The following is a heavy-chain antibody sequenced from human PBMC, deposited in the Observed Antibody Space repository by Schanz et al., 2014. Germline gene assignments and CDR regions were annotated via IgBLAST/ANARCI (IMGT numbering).Heavy chain of an antibody. J-gene: IGHJ4*02. CDR2: TFSGDGST. V-gene: IGHV3-NL1*01. D-gene: IGHD3-9*01. CDR1: GFSFSGFG. CDR3: AKGPPANWFLFDY. Sequence: QVQLVESGGGVVQPGRSLRLSCAGSGFSFSGFGMHWVRQAPGKGLEWVSTFSGDGSTYYADSVKARFTISRDNSQNTLYLQMNSLRAEDTALYYCAKGPPANWFLFDYWGQGTLVTVSS.